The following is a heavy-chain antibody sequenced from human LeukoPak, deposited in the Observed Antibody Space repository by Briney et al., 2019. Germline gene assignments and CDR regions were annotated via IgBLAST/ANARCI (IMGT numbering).Heavy chain of an antibody. D-gene: IGHD4-17*01. J-gene: IGHJ5*02. V-gene: IGHV4-59*01. CDR2: IYYSGST. CDR1: GGSISSYY. CDR3: ARGGGVTTGFDP. Sequence: PSETLSLTCTVSGGSISSYYWSWIRRPPGKGLEWIGYIYYSGSTNYNHSLKRRVTISVDTSKNQFSLKLSSVTAADTAVYYCARGGGVTTGFDPWGQGTLVTVSS.